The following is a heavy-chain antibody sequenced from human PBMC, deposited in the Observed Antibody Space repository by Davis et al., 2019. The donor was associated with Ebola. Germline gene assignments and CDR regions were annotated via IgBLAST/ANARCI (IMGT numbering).Heavy chain of an antibody. CDR3: ARGLRSLDY. Sequence: MPSETLSLTCAVYGGSFSGYYWSWIGQPPGKGLEWIGEINHSGSTNYSPSLKSRVTISVDTSKNQFSLKLSSVTAADTAVYFCARGLRSLDYWGQGTLVTVSS. J-gene: IGHJ4*02. D-gene: IGHD2-15*01. CDR2: INHSGST. V-gene: IGHV4-34*01. CDR1: GGSFSGYY.